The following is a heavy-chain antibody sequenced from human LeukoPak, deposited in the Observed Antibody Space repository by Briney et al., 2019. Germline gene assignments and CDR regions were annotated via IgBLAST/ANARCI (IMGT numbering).Heavy chain of an antibody. J-gene: IGHJ4*02. CDR1: GYTFTSYY. CDR3: ARKPGTTVYFDY. D-gene: IGHD1-7*01. V-gene: IGHV1-46*01. CDR2: INPSGGST. Sequence: ASVKVSCKASGYTFTSYYMHWVRQAPGQGLEWTGIINPSGGSTSYAQKFQGRVTMTRDTSTSTVYMELSSLRSEDTAVYYCARKPGTTVYFDYWGQGTLVTVSS.